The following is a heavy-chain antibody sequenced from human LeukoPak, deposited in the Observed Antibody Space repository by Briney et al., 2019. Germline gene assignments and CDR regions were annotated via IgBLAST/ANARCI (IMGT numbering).Heavy chain of an antibody. D-gene: IGHD6-13*01. J-gene: IGHJ4*02. V-gene: IGHV3-7*03. CDR1: AFSFSNYW. CDR3: ARIAAAGFDY. Sequence: GGSLRLSCAASAFSFSNYWMSWVRQAPGKGLEWVANIKQDGSEKYYVDSVKGRFTISRDNAKNSLYLQMRSLRAEDTAVYYCARIAAAGFDYWGQGTPVTVSS. CDR2: IKQDGSEK.